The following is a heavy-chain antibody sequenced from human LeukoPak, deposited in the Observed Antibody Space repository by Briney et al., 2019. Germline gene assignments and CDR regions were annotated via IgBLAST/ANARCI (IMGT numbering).Heavy chain of an antibody. D-gene: IGHD5-18*01. Sequence: QPGGSLRLSCAASGFTFSGFWMHWVRQAPGKGLVWVSCISFDGSDATYADSVKGRFTISRDNSKNTLYLQMNSLRAEDTAVYYCAKDSRETRGYSYGEALDYWGQGTLVTVSS. CDR2: ISFDGSDA. V-gene: IGHV3-74*01. J-gene: IGHJ4*02. CDR1: GFTFSGFW. CDR3: AKDSRETRGYSYGEALDY.